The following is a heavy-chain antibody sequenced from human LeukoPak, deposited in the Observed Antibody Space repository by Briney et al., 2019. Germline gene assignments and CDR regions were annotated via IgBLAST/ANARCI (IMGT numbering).Heavy chain of an antibody. Sequence: GGCLRLSCAASGFSFNRECRVWVRQAPGKGLEWVATIRFDGGQTMYMDSVRGRFTISRDNARSSLYLQMNSLRVEDTAVYYCARYNDIAVGDSFDVGGQGTKVTVSS. CDR1: GFSFNREC. CDR2: IRFDGGQT. D-gene: IGHD2-15*01. J-gene: IGHJ3*01. V-gene: IGHV3-7*01. CDR3: ARYNDIAVGDSFDV.